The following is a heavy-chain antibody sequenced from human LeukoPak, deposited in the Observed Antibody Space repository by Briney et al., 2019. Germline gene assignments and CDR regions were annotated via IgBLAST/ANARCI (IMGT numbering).Heavy chain of an antibody. CDR2: ISSSSSTI. CDR1: GFTFSSYS. CDR3: ARWAAPYTNAFDI. D-gene: IGHD2-15*01. V-gene: IGHV3-48*01. J-gene: IGHJ3*02. Sequence: GGSLRLSCAASGFTFSSYSMNWVRQAPGKGLEWVSYISSSSSTIYYADSVKGRFTISRDNAKNSLYLQMNSLRAEDTAVYYCARWAAPYTNAFDIWGQGTMVTVSS.